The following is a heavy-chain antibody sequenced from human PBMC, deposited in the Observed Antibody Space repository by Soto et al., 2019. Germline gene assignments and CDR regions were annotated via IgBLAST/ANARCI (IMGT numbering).Heavy chain of an antibody. V-gene: IGHV3-11*01. Sequence: QVQLVESGGGLVKPGGSLRLSCAASGFTFSDYYMSWLRRAPGKGLEWVSYISSSDTSIIYYADSVKGRFTISRDNAKNSLYLQMSSLRAEDTAVYYCARDLGYYDSSCYFDYWGQGTLVTVSS. CDR2: ISSSDTSII. D-gene: IGHD3-22*01. CDR3: ARDLGYYDSSCYFDY. J-gene: IGHJ4*02. CDR1: GFTFSDYY.